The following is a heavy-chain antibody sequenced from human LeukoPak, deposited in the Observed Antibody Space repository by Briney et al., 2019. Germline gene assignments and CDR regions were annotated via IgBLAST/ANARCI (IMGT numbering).Heavy chain of an antibody. D-gene: IGHD4-23*01. V-gene: IGHV4-59*01. Sequence: SETLSLTCTVSGGSNSAYYWTWIRQPPGKRLEWIGYVHYSGTTNYNPSLRSRVTISLDTSKNQFSLKLSSVTAADTAVYYCAREIGGIRGFFDYWGQGTLVTVSS. J-gene: IGHJ4*02. CDR1: GGSNSAYY. CDR3: AREIGGIRGFFDY. CDR2: VHYSGTT.